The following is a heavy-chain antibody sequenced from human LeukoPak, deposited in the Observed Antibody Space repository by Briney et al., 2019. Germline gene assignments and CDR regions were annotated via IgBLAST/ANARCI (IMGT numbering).Heavy chain of an antibody. CDR2: FDPEDGET. CDR1: GYTLTELS. Sequence: GASVKVSCKVSGYTLTELSMHWVRQAPGKGLEWMGGFDPEDGETIYALKFQGRVTMTEDTSTDTAYMELSSLRSEDTAVYYCATADYYDSSGYVNYWGQGTLVTVSS. J-gene: IGHJ4*02. D-gene: IGHD3-22*01. V-gene: IGHV1-24*01. CDR3: ATADYYDSSGYVNY.